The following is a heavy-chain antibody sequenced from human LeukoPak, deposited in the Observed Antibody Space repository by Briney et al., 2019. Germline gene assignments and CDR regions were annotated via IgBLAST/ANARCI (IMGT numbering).Heavy chain of an antibody. D-gene: IGHD3-3*01. CDR3: ASITKFPFGVVTHFNWFDP. J-gene: IGHJ5*02. CDR1: GGSFSGYY. Sequence: SETLSLTCAVYGGSFSGYYWSWIRQPPGKGLEWIGEINHSGSTNCNPSLKSRVTISVDTSKNQFSLKLSSVTAADTAVYYCASITKFPFGVVTHFNWFDPWGQGTLVTVSS. V-gene: IGHV4-34*01. CDR2: INHSGST.